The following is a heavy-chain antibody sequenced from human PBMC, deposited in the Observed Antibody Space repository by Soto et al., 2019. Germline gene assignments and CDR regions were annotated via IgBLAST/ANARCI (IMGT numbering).Heavy chain of an antibody. CDR1: GYTFTGYY. CDR2: INPNSGGT. CDR3: ARAMYYYDSSGYYRYYFDY. J-gene: IGHJ4*02. V-gene: IGHV1-2*04. D-gene: IGHD3-22*01. Sequence: QVQLMQSGAEVKKPGASVKVSCKASGYTFTGYYMHWVRQAPGQGLEWMGWINPNSGGTNYAQKFQGWVTMTRYTSISTAYMELSRLRSDDTPVYYCARAMYYYDSSGYYRYYFDYWGQGTLVTVSS.